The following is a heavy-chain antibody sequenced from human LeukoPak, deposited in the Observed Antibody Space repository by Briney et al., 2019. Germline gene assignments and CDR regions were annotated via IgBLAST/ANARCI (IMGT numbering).Heavy chain of an antibody. CDR1: GGSISSSSYY. Sequence: PSETLSLTCTVSGGSISSSSYYWGWIRQPPGKGLEWIGSIYYSGSTYHNPSLKSRVTISVDTSKNQFSLKLSSVTAAGTAVYYCARDAEYSSSWYGVFDYWGQGTLVTVSS. CDR3: ARDAEYSSSWYGVFDY. V-gene: IGHV4-39*07. CDR2: IYYSGST. J-gene: IGHJ4*02. D-gene: IGHD6-13*01.